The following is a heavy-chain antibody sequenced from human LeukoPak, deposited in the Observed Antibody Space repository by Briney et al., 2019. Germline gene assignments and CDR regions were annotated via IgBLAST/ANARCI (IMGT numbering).Heavy chain of an antibody. CDR2: IIPVLSTA. Sequence: SSVKVSCKASGDTFSRYAISWVRQAPGQGLEWMGGIIPVLSTANYAQKVQHRGTITADESTSTNYMELRSMKSEDTAAYYCATTGGDIYYYYMDVWGKGTTVTISS. V-gene: IGHV1-69*13. CDR1: GDTFSRYA. D-gene: IGHD3-16*01. CDR3: ATTGGDIYYYYMDV. J-gene: IGHJ6*03.